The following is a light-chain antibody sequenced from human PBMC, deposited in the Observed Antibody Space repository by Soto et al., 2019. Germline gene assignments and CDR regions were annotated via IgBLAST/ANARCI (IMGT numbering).Light chain of an antibody. V-gene: IGLV1-40*01. Sequence: QSVLTQPPSVSGAPGQRITISCTGSRSNIGAGYEVHWYQQLPGTAPKLLIYGDTNRPSGVPDRFSGSKSGTSASLAITGLQAEDEADYYCNSYVAGSNVFGTGTKVTVL. CDR3: NSYVAGSNV. CDR1: RSNIGAGYE. J-gene: IGLJ1*01. CDR2: GDT.